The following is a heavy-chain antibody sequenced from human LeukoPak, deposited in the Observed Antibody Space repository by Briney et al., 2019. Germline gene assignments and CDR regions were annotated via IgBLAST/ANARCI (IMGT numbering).Heavy chain of an antibody. CDR2: ISSTSTYI. CDR3: ARVGPPSYAMDV. Sequence: GGSLRLSCAVSGFTFRTYSMNWVRQAPGKGLEWASSISSTSTYIYYANSVKGRFTISRDNAMNSLYLHMNSLRAEDTAVYYCARVGPPSYAMDVWGQGTTVTVSS. J-gene: IGHJ6*02. CDR1: GFTFRTYS. V-gene: IGHV3-21*01.